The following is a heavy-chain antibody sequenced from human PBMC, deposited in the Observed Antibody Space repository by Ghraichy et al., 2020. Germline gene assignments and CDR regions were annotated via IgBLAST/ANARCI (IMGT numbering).Heavy chain of an antibody. CDR2: IYYSGST. J-gene: IGHJ4*02. CDR3: ARALPNLAFYFDY. V-gene: IGHV4-39*01. CDR1: GGSISSSSYY. Sequence: SETLSLTCTVSGGSISSSSYYWGWIRQPPGKGLEWIGSIYYSGSTYYNPSLKSRVTISVDTSKNQFSLKLSSVTAADTAVYYCARALPNLAFYFDYWGQGTLVTVSS.